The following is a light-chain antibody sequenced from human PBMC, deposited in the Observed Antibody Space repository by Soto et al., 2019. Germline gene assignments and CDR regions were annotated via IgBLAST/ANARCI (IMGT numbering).Light chain of an antibody. CDR2: AAS. J-gene: IGKJ5*01. CDR3: QQANSFPIT. Sequence: EIQMTQSPSSVYASVGDRVNITCRASQDISSWLAWYQQKPGKAPKLLIYAASSLQSGVPSRFSGSGSGTDFTLTISSLQPEDFATYFCQQANSFPITFGQGTRLEIK. CDR1: QDISSW. V-gene: IGKV1D-12*01.